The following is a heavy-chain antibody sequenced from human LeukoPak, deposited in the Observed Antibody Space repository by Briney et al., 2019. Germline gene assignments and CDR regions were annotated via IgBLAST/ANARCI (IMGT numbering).Heavy chain of an antibody. Sequence: PSETLSLTCTVSGGSISSSSYYWGWIRQPPGKGLEWIGYIYYSGSTNYNPSLKSRVTISLDTPENQFSLKLSSVTAADTAVYYCARGAVRQLASRAYYYYMGVWGKGTTVTVSS. CDR2: IYYSGST. J-gene: IGHJ6*03. V-gene: IGHV4-61*05. CDR3: ARGAVRQLASRAYYYYMGV. CDR1: GGSISSSSYY. D-gene: IGHD6-6*01.